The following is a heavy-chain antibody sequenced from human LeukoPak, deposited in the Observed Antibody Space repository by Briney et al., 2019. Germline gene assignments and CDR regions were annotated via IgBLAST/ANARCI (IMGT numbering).Heavy chain of an antibody. CDR2: MNPNSGNT. J-gene: IGHJ6*03. D-gene: IGHD2-2*01. CDR3: ARVDIVVVPAAIYYYMDV. Sequence: ASVKVSCKASGHTFTSYDINWVRQATGQGLEWMGWMNPNSGNTGYAQKFQGRVTMTRNTSISTAYMELSSLRSEDTAVYYCARVDIVVVPAAIYYYMDVWGKGTTVTVSS. CDR1: GHTFTSYD. V-gene: IGHV1-8*01.